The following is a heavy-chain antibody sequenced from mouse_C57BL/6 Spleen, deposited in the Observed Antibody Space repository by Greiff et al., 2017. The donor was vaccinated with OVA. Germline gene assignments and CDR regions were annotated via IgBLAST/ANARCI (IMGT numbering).Heavy chain of an antibody. V-gene: IGHV5-16*01. CDR3: ARTYYGSSYNYYAMDY. CDR2: INYDGSST. Sequence: EVKVVESEGGLVQPGSSMKLSCTASGFTFSDYYMAWVRQVPEKGLEWVANINYDGSSTYYLDSLKSRFIISRDNAKNILYLQMSSLKSEDTATYYCARTYYGSSYNYYAMDYWGQGTSVTVSS. CDR1: GFTFSDYY. D-gene: IGHD1-1*01. J-gene: IGHJ4*01.